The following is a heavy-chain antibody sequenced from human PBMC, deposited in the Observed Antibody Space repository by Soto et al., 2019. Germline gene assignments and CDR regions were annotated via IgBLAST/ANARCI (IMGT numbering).Heavy chain of an antibody. Sequence: QVQLQESGPGLVKASQTLSLTCTVSGASISGSDHYWSWVRQPPGTGLEWIGHLSYTGNSFNPYYNPSLQSRLTMSLDTSKNQFSLKMTSVTAADTAVYFCARSGRSLLDYWVQGALVSVSS. V-gene: IGHV4-30-4*01. CDR3: ARSGRSLLDY. J-gene: IGHJ4*02. CDR1: GASISGSDHY. D-gene: IGHD1-26*01. CDR2: LSYTGNSFNP.